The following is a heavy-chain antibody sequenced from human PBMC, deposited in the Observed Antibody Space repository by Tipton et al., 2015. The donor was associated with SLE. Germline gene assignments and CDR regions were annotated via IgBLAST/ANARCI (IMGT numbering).Heavy chain of an antibody. J-gene: IGHJ4*02. CDR2: IYTDDSHT. D-gene: IGHD4-17*01. Sequence: QLVQSGAEVKKPGESLKISCKGSGYNFTSSWMGWVRQMSGKGLEWMGIIYTDDSHTKYSPSFQGQVTLSANKSISTAYLQWSSLKASDTAIYYCARGLYGDAGDSWGRGTLVTVSS. V-gene: IGHV5-51*03. CDR3: ARGLYGDAGDS. CDR1: GYNFTSSW.